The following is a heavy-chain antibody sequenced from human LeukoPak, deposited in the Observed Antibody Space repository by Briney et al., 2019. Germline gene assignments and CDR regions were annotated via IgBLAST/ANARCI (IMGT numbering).Heavy chain of an antibody. CDR2: IYYSGST. J-gene: IGHJ5*02. Sequence: PSETLSLTCTVSGGSITSSSYYWGWIRQPPGKGLEWIGNIYYSGSTYYNPSLKSRVTISVDTSKNQFSLKLSSVTAADTAMYYXXXXXXGVWFGNLNWFDPWGQGTLVTVSS. D-gene: IGHD3-10*01. V-gene: IGHV4-39*01. CDR1: GGSITSSSYY. CDR3: XXXXXGVWFGNLNWFDP.